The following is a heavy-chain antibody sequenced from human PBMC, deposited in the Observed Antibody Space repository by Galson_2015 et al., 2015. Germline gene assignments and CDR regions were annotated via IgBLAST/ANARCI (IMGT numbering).Heavy chain of an antibody. D-gene: IGHD3-22*01. Sequence: SVKVSCKASGYIFTTYAIHWVRQAPGQRLEWMGWMNTGDDKTKFAQKFEGRVTITRDTSASTAYMELSSLRSEDTAVYYCARIPYNSRGLDYWGQGTLVTVSS. V-gene: IGHV1-3*04. CDR1: GYIFTTYA. J-gene: IGHJ4*02. CDR2: MNTGDDKT. CDR3: ARIPYNSRGLDY.